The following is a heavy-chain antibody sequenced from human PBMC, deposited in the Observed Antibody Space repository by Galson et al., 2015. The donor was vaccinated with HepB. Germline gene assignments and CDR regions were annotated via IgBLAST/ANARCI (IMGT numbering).Heavy chain of an antibody. CDR1: GGSISSSSYY. J-gene: IGHJ4*02. V-gene: IGHV4-39*01. D-gene: IGHD3-22*01. CDR3: ARHGLRPSEALSFDY. Sequence: LTCTVSGGSISSSSYYWGWIRQPPGKGLEWIGSIYYSGSTYYNPSLKSRVTISVDTSKNQFSLKLSSVTAADTAVYYCARHGLRPSEALSFDYWGQGTLVTVSS. CDR2: IYYSGST.